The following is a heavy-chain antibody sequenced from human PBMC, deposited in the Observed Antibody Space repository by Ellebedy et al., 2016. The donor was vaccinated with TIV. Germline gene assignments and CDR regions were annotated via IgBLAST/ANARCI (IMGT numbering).Heavy chain of an antibody. CDR2: IYYSGST. D-gene: IGHD3-22*01. CDR3: ARAFGHYYDSSGYYDAFDT. CDR1: GGSISSYY. V-gene: IGHV4-59*01. Sequence: SETLSLTCTVSGGSISSYYWSWIRQPPGKGLEWIGYIYYSGSTNYNPSLKSRVTISVDTSKNQFSLKLSSVTAADTAVYYCARAFGHYYDSSGYYDAFDTWGQGTMVTVSS. J-gene: IGHJ3*02.